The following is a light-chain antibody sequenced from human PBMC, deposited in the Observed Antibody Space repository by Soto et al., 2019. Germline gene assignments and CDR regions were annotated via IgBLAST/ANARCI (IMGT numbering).Light chain of an antibody. CDR1: ISDIGGYEY. Sequence: QSVLTQPASVSGSPGQSITISCTGTISDIGGYEYVSWYQQHPGKAPRLMIYEVTYRPSGVSNRFSGSKSGSTASLTISGLQAEDEADYYCCSYAGRFTDVFGTGTKVTVL. V-gene: IGLV2-14*01. CDR2: EVT. J-gene: IGLJ1*01. CDR3: CSYAGRFTDV.